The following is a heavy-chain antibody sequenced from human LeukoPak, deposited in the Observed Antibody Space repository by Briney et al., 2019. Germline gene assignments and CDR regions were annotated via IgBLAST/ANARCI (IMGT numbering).Heavy chain of an antibody. V-gene: IGHV1-2*02. D-gene: IGHD2-8*01. Sequence: ASVKVSCKASGYTFTGYYMHWVRQAPGQGLEWMGWINPNSGGTNYAQKFQGRVTMTRDTSISTAYMELSRLRSDDTAVYYCARVDGDCTNGVCDDFDYWGQGTLVTVSS. CDR1: GYTFTGYY. CDR2: INPNSGGT. CDR3: ARVDGDCTNGVCDDFDY. J-gene: IGHJ4*02.